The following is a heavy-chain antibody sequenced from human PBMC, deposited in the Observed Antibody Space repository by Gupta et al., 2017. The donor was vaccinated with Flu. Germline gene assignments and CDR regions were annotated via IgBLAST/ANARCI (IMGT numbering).Heavy chain of an antibody. Sequence: EVQLLESGGGLVQPGGSLRLSCTASGYTFSSYAMSWVRQAPGKGLEWVSAISGSAGSTYYADSVKGRFTISRDNSKNTLYLQMNSLRAEDTAVYYCAKAQSTVMAFDIWGQGTMVTGSS. CDR3: AKAQSTVMAFDI. D-gene: IGHD4-17*01. CDR2: ISGSAGST. J-gene: IGHJ3*02. V-gene: IGHV3-23*01. CDR1: GYTFSSYA.